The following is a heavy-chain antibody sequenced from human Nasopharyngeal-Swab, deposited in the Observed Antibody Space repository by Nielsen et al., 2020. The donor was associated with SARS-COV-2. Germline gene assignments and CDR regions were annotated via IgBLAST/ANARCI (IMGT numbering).Heavy chain of an antibody. CDR3: AREIYYGSGSYYVDDAFDI. D-gene: IGHD3-10*01. CDR2: INPSGGST. J-gene: IGHJ3*02. Sequence: ASVKVSCKASGYTFTSYYMHWVRQAPGQGLEWMGIINPSGGSTSYAQKFQGRVTMTRDTSTSTVYMDLTSLRSDDTAVYYCAREIYYGSGSYYVDDAFDIWGQGTMVTVSS. V-gene: IGHV1-46*01. CDR1: GYTFTSYY.